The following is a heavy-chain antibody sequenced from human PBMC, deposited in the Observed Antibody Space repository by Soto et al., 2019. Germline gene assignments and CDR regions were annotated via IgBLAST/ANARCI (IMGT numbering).Heavy chain of an antibody. J-gene: IGHJ4*02. Sequence: GGSLRLSCAASGFTFSSYAMSWVRQAPGKGLEWVSAISGSGGSTYYADSVKGRFTISRDNSKNTLYLQMNSLRAEDTAVYYCAKGSVTARRDDGNVDYWGQGTLVTVSS. CDR1: GFTFSSYA. D-gene: IGHD6-6*01. V-gene: IGHV3-23*01. CDR3: AKGSVTARRDDGNVDY. CDR2: ISGSGGST.